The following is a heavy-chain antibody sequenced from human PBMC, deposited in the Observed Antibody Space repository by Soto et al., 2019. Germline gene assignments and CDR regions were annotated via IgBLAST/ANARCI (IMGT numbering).Heavy chain of an antibody. CDR1: GYALTELS. Sequence: ASVKVSCTVSGYALTELSMHWVRQAPGKGLEWMGGFDPEDGETIYAQKFQGRVTMTEDTSTDTAYMELSSLRSEDTAVYYCATAHATYGDYDFDYWGQGTLVTVSS. J-gene: IGHJ4*02. D-gene: IGHD4-17*01. CDR3: ATAHATYGDYDFDY. V-gene: IGHV1-24*01. CDR2: FDPEDGET.